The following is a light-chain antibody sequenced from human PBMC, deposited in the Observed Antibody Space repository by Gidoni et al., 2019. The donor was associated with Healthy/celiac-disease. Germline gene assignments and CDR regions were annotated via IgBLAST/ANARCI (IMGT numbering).Light chain of an antibody. CDR3: QQYYSTPPM. Sequence: DIVMTQSPDSLAVSLGERATINCKSSQSVLYSSNNKNYLAWYQQKPGQPPKLLIYWASTRESGVPDRFSGNGSGTDFTLTISSLQAEDVAVYYCQQYYSTPPMFGQGTKVEIK. V-gene: IGKV4-1*01. CDR2: WAS. CDR1: QSVLYSSNNKNY. J-gene: IGKJ1*01.